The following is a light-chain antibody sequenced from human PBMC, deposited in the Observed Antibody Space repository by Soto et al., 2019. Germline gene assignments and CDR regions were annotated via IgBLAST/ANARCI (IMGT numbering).Light chain of an antibody. J-gene: IGKJ1*01. CDR2: GAT. V-gene: IGKV3-11*01. CDR3: QQRGIWPPWT. CDR1: QSVKNY. Sequence: EIVLTQSPATLSLSPGERATLSCRASQSVKNYLAWYQHKPGQAPRLLIYGATNRATGIPARFSGSGSGTDFTLTISSLEADDFAVYYCQQRGIWPPWTFGQGTKVEIK.